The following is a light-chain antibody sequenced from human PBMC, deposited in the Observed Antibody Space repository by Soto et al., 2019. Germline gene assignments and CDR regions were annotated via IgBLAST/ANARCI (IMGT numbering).Light chain of an antibody. J-gene: IGKJ2*02. V-gene: IGKV3-20*01. Sequence: EIVLTQSPGTLSLSPGERATLSCRASQSFSASFLAWYQRKPGQAPRLLIYGASTRATGIPDRFSGSGSGKDFTLTISRMELEDAAVYYCQQRGTFGQGTKLEIK. CDR3: QQRGT. CDR1: QSFSASF. CDR2: GAS.